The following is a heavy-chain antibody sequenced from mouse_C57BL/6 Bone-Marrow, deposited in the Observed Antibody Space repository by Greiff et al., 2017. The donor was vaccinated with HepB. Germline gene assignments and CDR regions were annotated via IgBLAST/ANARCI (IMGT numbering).Heavy chain of an antibody. CDR1: GYTFTNYW. CDR3: ARGGYDYPFYYAMDY. CDR2: IYPGGGYT. J-gene: IGHJ4*01. D-gene: IGHD2-4*01. Sequence: QVQLQQPGAELVRPGTSVKMSCKASGYTFTNYWIGWAKQRPGHGLEWIGDIYPGGGYTNYNEKFKGKATLTADKSSSTAYMQFSSLTSEDSAIYYCARGGYDYPFYYAMDYWGQGTSVTVSS. V-gene: IGHV1-63*01.